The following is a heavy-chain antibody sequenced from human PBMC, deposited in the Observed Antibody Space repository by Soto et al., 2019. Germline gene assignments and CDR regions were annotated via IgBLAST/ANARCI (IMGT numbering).Heavy chain of an antibody. J-gene: IGHJ6*02. CDR2: MNEDGGTT. D-gene: IGHD1-1*01. CDR3: AREISGRADG. Sequence: EVQLVESGGGLVRPGGSLRLSCAASGFTFSSYWMHWVRQAPGQGLVWVSRMNEDGGTTDYADAVKGRFTISRDNANNTVYLQMNRRRVKETAAYYCAREISGRADGWGQGITVTVSS. CDR1: GFTFSSYW. V-gene: IGHV3-74*02.